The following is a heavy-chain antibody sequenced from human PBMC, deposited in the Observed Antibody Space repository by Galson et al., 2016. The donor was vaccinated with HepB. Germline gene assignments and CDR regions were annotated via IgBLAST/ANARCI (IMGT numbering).Heavy chain of an antibody. D-gene: IGHD5-18*01. V-gene: IGHV3-30*04. CDR3: AVTPYYYYALDV. CDR1: GFTFNSYP. J-gene: IGHJ6*02. CDR2: ISYEGSDK. Sequence: SLRLSCAASGFTFNSYPLHWVRQAPGKGLEWVADISYEGSDKNYADSVRGRFTISRDNSKNTLYLQMNSLRAEDTALYYCAVTPYYYYALDVWGPGTTVTVSS.